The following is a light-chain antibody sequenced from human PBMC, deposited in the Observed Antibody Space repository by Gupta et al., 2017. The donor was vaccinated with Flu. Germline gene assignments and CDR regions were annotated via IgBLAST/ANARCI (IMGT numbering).Light chain of an antibody. J-gene: IGLJ1*01. CDR3: LVWDRSIDGAL. CDR1: NIESKS. V-gene: IGLV3-21*04. CDR2: SNG. Sequence: NIESKSVYWYQHLPGQAPILIIYSNGQRPSGVPDRFSGSKSGNTASLTISGVEAGDEADYYCLVWDRSIDGALFGTGTKVTVL.